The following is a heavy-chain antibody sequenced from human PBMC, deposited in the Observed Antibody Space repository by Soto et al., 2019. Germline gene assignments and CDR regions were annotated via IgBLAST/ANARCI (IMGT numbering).Heavy chain of an antibody. CDR2: INHSGST. J-gene: IGHJ4*02. CDR3: VRGQWLPRGEY. Sequence: QVQLQQWGSGLLRPSETLSLTCGVSGGSFSGFFWTWIRQPPGKGLEWIGEINHSGSTNYNPALKSRVTLSMDMSENQFSLRLTSVTAADTAVYYCVRGQWLPRGEYWGQGTLGTVSS. D-gene: IGHD6-19*01. CDR1: GGSFSGFF. V-gene: IGHV4-34*01.